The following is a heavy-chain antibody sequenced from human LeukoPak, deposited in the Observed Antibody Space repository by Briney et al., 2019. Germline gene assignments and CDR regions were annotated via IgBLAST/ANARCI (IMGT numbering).Heavy chain of an antibody. CDR1: GYTFTGYY. V-gene: IGHV1-2*02. CDR2: INPNSGGT. D-gene: IGHD3-22*01. J-gene: IGHJ3*02. Sequence: ASVKVSCKASGYTFTGYYMHWVRQAPGQGLEWMGWINPNSGGTNYAQKFQGRVTMTRDTSIRTAYMELSRLRSDDTAVYYCARVGYYDGSGYYFDAFDIWGQGTMVTVSS. CDR3: ARVGYYDGSGYYFDAFDI.